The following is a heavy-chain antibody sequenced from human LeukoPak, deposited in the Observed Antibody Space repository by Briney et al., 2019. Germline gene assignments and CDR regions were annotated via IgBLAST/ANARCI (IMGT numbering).Heavy chain of an antibody. CDR1: GYTFTSYY. CDR2: INPSGGST. D-gene: IGHD3-3*01. V-gene: IGHV1-46*03. Sequence: ASVKVSCKASGYTFTSYYMHWVRQAPGQGLEWMGIINPSGGSTSYAQKFQGRVTMTRDTSTSTVYMELSSLRSEDTAVYYCARGATYYDFWSGCLTHWGQGTLVTVSS. CDR3: ARGATYYDFWSGCLTH. J-gene: IGHJ4*02.